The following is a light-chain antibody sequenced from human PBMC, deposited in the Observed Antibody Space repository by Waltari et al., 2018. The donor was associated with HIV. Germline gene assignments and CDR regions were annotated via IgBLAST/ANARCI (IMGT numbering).Light chain of an antibody. V-gene: IGLV1-51*01. CDR1: SSNIGHHY. CDR3: GTWDSSLRAVV. J-gene: IGLJ2*01. Sequence: SVLTQPPSVPAAPGQKVSISCSGSSSNIGHHYVSWYQQFPGTAPKLLIYDNNKRPSGIPYRFSGSKSGTAATLGVTGLQTGDEADYYCGTWDSSLRAVVFGGGTKLTVL. CDR2: DNN.